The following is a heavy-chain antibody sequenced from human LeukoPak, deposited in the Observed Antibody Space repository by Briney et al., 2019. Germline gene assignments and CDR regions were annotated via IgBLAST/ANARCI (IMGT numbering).Heavy chain of an antibody. D-gene: IGHD3-3*01. V-gene: IGHV3-23*01. J-gene: IGHJ6*02. CDR2: ISGSGGST. CDR3: AKAINVVRFLEWSTYYGMDV. CDR1: GFTFSSYA. Sequence: GGSLRLSCAASGFTFSSYAMSWVRQAPGKGLEWVSAISGSGGSTYYADSVKGRFTISRDNSKNTLYLQMNSLRAEDTAAYYCAKAINVVRFLEWSTYYGMDVWGQGTTVTVSS.